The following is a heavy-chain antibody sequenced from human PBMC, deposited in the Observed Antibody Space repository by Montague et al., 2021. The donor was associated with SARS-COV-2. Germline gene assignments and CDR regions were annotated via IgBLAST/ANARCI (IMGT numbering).Heavy chain of an antibody. V-gene: IGHV3-11*01. CDR1: GFTFGDYY. Sequence: SLRLSCAASGFTFGDYYLTWIRQAPGKGLEWVSYISGSGSTIYYADSVKGRFTISRDNAEYSVFLQMNSLRAEDTAVYYCATRLTTIPYWGQGTLVTVSS. J-gene: IGHJ4*02. CDR2: ISGSGSTI. D-gene: IGHD4-17*01. CDR3: ATRLTTIPY.